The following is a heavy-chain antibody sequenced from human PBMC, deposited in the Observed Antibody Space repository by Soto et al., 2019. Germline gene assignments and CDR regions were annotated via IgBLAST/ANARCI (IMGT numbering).Heavy chain of an antibody. CDR3: TTSAPAAALYYSGMDV. V-gene: IGHV3-15*07. D-gene: IGHD2-2*01. Sequence: GGXLRLSCAASGFTFSNAWMNWVRQAPGKGLEWVGRIKSKTDGGTTDYAAPVKGRFTVSRDDSKNTLYLQMNSLKTEDTAVYYCTTSAPAAALYYSGMDVWGQGTTVTVSS. J-gene: IGHJ6*02. CDR1: GFTFSNAW. CDR2: IKSKTDGGTT.